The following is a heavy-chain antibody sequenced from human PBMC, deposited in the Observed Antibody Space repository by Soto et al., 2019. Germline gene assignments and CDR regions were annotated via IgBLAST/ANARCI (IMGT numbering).Heavy chain of an antibody. CDR2: ISGSGGST. CDR1: GFTFSSFA. V-gene: IGHV3-23*01. J-gene: IGHJ5*02. D-gene: IGHD3-10*01. CDR3: ARDASSMVRGTNNWFDP. Sequence: WWSLRLSCSASGFTFSSFAMSWFRQAPGKGLDWVSAISGSGGSTYSADSVKGRFTISRDNSKNTLYLQMNRLRADDTAVYYCARDASSMVRGTNNWFDPWGQGTLVTVSS.